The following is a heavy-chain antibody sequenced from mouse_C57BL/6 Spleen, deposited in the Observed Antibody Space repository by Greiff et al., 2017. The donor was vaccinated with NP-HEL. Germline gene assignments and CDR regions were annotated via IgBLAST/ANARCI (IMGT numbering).Heavy chain of an antibody. CDR1: GFTFSDAW. CDR3: TRMGITTVVADYYAMDY. V-gene: IGHV6-6*01. J-gene: IGHJ4*01. Sequence: EVKVEESGGGLVQPGGSMKLSCAASGFTFSDAWMDWVRQSPEKGLEWVAEIRNKANNHATYYAESVKGRFTISRDDSKSSVYLQMNSLRAEDTGIYYCTRMGITTVVADYYAMDYWGQGTSVTVSS. CDR2: IRNKANNHAT. D-gene: IGHD1-1*01.